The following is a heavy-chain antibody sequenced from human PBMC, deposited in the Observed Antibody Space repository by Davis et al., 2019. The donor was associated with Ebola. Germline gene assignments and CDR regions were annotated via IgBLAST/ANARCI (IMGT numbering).Heavy chain of an antibody. V-gene: IGHV1-69*13. D-gene: IGHD2/OR15-2a*01. CDR1: GYTFTGYY. J-gene: IGHJ4*02. Sequence: SVKVSCKASGYTFTGYYMHWVRQAPGQGLEWMGGIIPIFGTANYAQKFQGRVTITADESTSTAYMELSSLRSEDTAVYYCARVLHDYSLYYFDYWGQGTLVTVSS. CDR3: ARVLHDYSLYYFDY. CDR2: IIPIFGTA.